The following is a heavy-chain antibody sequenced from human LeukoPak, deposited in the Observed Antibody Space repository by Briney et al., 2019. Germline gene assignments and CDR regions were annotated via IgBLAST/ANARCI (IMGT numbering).Heavy chain of an antibody. CDR2: ISWNSGSI. CDR3: AKDGYYGSGSYYTS. V-gene: IGHV3-9*01. Sequence: GRSLRLSCAASGFTFDDYTMHRVRQAPGKGLEWVSGISWNSGSIGYADSVQGRFTISRDNARNSLYLQMNSLRAEDTALYYCAKDGYYGSGSYYTSWGQGTLVTVSS. D-gene: IGHD3-10*01. CDR1: GFTFDDYT. J-gene: IGHJ5*02.